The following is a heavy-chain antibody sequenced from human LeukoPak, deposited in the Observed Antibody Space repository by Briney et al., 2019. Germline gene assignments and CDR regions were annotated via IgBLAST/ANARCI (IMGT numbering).Heavy chain of an antibody. CDR2: ISGSGGST. V-gene: IGHV3-23*01. J-gene: IGHJ4*02. Sequence: PGGSLRLSCAASGFTFSGYAMSWVRQAPGKGLEWVSAISGSGGSTYYADSVKGRFTISRDNSKNTLYLQMNSLRAEDTAVYYCAKARYDFWSGTDYWGQGTLVTVSS. CDR1: GFTFSGYA. D-gene: IGHD3-3*01. CDR3: AKARYDFWSGTDY.